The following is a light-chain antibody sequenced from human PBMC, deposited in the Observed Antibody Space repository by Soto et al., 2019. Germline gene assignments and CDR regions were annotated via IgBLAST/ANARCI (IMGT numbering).Light chain of an antibody. J-gene: IGKJ2*01. Sequence: DIQMTQSPSSLSASVGDRVTIACRASQGIAKDLAWFQLKPGKAPKSLISAASSLQSGVPSKFSGSGSGTDFTLTINSLQPEDFATYSCQQYESYPYTFGQGTKLEIK. CDR2: AAS. V-gene: IGKV1-16*02. CDR1: QGIAKD. CDR3: QQYESYPYT.